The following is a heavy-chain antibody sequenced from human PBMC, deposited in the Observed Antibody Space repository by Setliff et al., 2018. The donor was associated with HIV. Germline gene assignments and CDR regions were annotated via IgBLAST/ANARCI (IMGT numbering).Heavy chain of an antibody. D-gene: IGHD3-22*01. V-gene: IGHV3-23*01. J-gene: IGHJ4*02. Sequence: GGSLRLSCAASGLTFSGYPMSWVRQAPGKGLEWVSAISAGTGHTYYADSVKGRFTISRDNSKSTLYLQMSSLTAEDTAVYYCARASRGGYYDSSAYAYWGQGTLVTVSS. CDR1: GLTFSGYP. CDR2: ISAGTGHT. CDR3: ARASRGGYYDSSAYAY.